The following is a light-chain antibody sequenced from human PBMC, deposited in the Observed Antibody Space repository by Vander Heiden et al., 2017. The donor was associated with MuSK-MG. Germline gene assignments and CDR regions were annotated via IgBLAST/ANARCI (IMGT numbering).Light chain of an antibody. Sequence: DTYMSQSPSSLSASVGDRVTITCRASQSIRNDLGWYQQKPGKAPMRLIFTASGLQSGVPSRFSGSGSGTEFTLTISSLQPEDFATYYCLQHTSYPWTFGQGTKVEIK. V-gene: IGKV1-17*01. CDR3: LQHTSYPWT. CDR2: TAS. J-gene: IGKJ1*01. CDR1: QSIRND.